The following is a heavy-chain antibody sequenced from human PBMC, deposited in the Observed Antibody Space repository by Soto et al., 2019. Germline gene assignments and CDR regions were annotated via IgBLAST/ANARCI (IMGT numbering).Heavy chain of an antibody. CDR2: IYYIGST. Sequence: SETLSLTCTVSGGSISSGGYYWSWIRQHPGKGLEWIGYIYYIGSTYYNPSLKSRVTISIDTSKNQFSLKLISVTAADTAVYYCARNPDHSYCYCYYYYGMDVWGQGTTVTVSS. CDR1: GGSISSGGYY. D-gene: IGHD5-18*01. V-gene: IGHV4-31*03. J-gene: IGHJ6*02. CDR3: ARNPDHSYCYCYYYYGMDV.